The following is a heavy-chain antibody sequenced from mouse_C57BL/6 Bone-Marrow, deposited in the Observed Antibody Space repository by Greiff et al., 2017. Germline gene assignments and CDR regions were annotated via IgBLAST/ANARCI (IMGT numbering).Heavy chain of an antibody. J-gene: IGHJ3*01. CDR3: ASRYDYDGFAY. CDR1: GYTFTSYW. Sequence: QVQLQQPGAELVKPGASVKVSCKASGYTFTSYWMHWVKQRPGQGLEWIGRIHPSDSDTNYNQKFKGKATLTVDKSSSTAYMQLSSLTSEDSAVYYCASRYDYDGFAYWGQGTLVTVSA. D-gene: IGHD2-4*01. CDR2: IHPSDSDT. V-gene: IGHV1-74*01.